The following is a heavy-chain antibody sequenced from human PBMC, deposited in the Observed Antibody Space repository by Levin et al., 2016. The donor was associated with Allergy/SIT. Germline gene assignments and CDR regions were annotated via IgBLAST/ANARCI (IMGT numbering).Heavy chain of an antibody. Sequence: GESLKISCAASGFTVSNNYMSWVRQAPGKGLEWVSLIYSGGNTLYADSVKGRFTISRDNSKNTLLLQMNSLRVEDTAVYYCARDSGSDRHGGHCWGQGTLVTVSS. CDR1: GFTVSNNY. CDR3: ARDSGSDRHGGHC. CDR2: IYSGGNT. V-gene: IGHV3-53*01. J-gene: IGHJ4*02. D-gene: IGHD3-10*01.